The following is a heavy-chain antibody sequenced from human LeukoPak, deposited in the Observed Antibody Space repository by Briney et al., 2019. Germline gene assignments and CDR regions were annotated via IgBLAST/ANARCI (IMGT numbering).Heavy chain of an antibody. Sequence: GGSLRLSCAASGFTFSSYSMNWVRQAPAKGLEWVSSISSSSSYIYYADSVKGRFTISRDNAKNSLYLQMNSLRAEDTAVYYCAKSRRDGYIGYYWGQGTLLTVSS. CDR2: ISSSSSYI. CDR3: AKSRRDGYIGYY. J-gene: IGHJ4*02. D-gene: IGHD5-24*01. CDR1: GFTFSSYS. V-gene: IGHV3-21*01.